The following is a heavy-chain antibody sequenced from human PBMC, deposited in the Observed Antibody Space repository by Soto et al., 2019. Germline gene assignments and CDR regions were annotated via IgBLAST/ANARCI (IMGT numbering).Heavy chain of an antibody. CDR2: TTGGAGLT. V-gene: IGHV3-23*04. D-gene: IGHD2-21*01. CDR1: GFIFGIYT. Sequence: EEHLVESGGGLVKPGGSLRLSCAASGFIFGIYTMNWVRQAPGKGLEWVSATTGGAGLTYYADSVKGRFSVSSDTPGNTLYLQLNSLRPEDTAVYYCARVDRGSVARPTRLDPWGQGTLVTVSS. J-gene: IGHJ5*02. CDR3: ARVDRGSVARPTRLDP.